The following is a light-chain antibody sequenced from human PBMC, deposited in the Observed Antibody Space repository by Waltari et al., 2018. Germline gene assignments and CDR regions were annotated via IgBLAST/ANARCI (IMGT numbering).Light chain of an antibody. CDR2: RNN. V-gene: IGLV1-47*01. CDR1: SSNLRSNY. J-gene: IGLJ3*02. CDR3: AAWDDSLSGPGV. Sequence: QSVLTQPPSASGTPGQRVTISSSGISSNLRSNYVYWPQHLPGTAPKLLISRNNQRPSGVPDRFSGSKSGTSASLAISGLRSEDEADYYCAAWDDSLSGPGVFGGGTKLTVL.